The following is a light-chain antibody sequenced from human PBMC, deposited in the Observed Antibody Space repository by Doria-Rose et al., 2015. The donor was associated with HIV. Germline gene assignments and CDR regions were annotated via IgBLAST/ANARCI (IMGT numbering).Light chain of an antibody. CDR2: TAS. CDR1: QGISTY. J-gene: IGKJ5*01. Sequence: TQSPSSLSASVGDSVSVTCRPSQGISTYLAWCQQKPGKDPKLLIYTASSLQSGVPSKFRGSGSGADFTLTITSLQPEDFATYYCQKYKSYPSTFGQGTRLEIK. CDR3: QKYKSYPST. V-gene: IGKV1-16*02.